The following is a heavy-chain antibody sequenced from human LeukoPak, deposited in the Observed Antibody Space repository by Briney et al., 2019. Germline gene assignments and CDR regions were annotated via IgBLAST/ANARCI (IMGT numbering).Heavy chain of an antibody. D-gene: IGHD1-26*01. CDR2: IYHSGSI. V-gene: IGHV4-4*02. J-gene: IGHJ5*02. CDR3: ARMSVGATKVWYNWFDP. Sequence: PSETLSLTCAVSGGSISSSNWWSSVRQPPGKGLEWIGEIYHSGSINYKSSLKSRVTISVDTSKNQFSLKLSSVTAADTAVYYCARMSVGATKVWYNWFDPWGQGTLVTVSS. CDR1: GGSISSSNW.